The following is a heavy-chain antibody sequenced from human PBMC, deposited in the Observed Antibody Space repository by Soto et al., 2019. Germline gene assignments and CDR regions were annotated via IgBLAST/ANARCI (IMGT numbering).Heavy chain of an antibody. Sequence: ASVKVSCKASGYTFTSYYMHWVRQAPGQGLEWMGIINPSGGSTSYAQKFQGRVTMTRDTSTSTVYMELSSLRSEDTAVYYCASALGYCSGGRCYSVDAFDIWRHATLVTV. D-gene: IGHD2-15*01. J-gene: IGHJ3*02. CDR1: GYTFTSYY. V-gene: IGHV1-46*03. CDR3: ASALGYCSGGRCYSVDAFDI. CDR2: INPSGGST.